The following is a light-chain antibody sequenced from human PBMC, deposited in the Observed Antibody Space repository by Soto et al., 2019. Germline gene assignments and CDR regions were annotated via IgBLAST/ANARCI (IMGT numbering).Light chain of an antibody. CDR3: CSYAGSYSWV. CDR1: TSDIGGANY. J-gene: IGLJ3*02. CDR2: DVN. V-gene: IGLV2-11*01. Sequence: QSVLTQPRSVSGSPGQSVAISCTGTTSDIGGANYVSWYQQHPGKAPQLMTYDVNKRPSGVPDRFSGSKSGNTASLTISGLQAEDEADYYCCSYAGSYSWVFGGGTKLTVL.